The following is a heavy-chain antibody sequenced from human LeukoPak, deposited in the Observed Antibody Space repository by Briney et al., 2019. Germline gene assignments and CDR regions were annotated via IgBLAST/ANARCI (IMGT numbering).Heavy chain of an antibody. J-gene: IGHJ4*02. CDR1: GFTFSSYA. D-gene: IGHD5-18*01. CDR3: AKRVIGYTYGLFDY. CDR2: VSGSGIST. V-gene: IGHV3-23*01. Sequence: GGSLRLSCAASGFTFSSYAMSWVRQAPGKGLEWVSTVSGSGISTYYADSVKGRFTISRDNSKDTLYLQVNSLRAEDTARYYCAKRVIGYTYGLFDYWGQGTLVTVSS.